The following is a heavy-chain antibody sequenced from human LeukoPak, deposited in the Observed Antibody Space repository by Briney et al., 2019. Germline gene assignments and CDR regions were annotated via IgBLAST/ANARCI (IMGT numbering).Heavy chain of an antibody. CDR1: GFSFSGYT. D-gene: IGHD2-2*01. CDR3: ARGRGCSSMSCYPDF. J-gene: IGHJ4*02. V-gene: IGHV3-21*01. CDR2: ISPSSHYI. Sequence: GGSLRLSCTASGFSFSGYTMNWVRQAPGRGLEWVSSISPSSHYIYYADSVKGRFTISRDNAKNSLYLQMHSLRAEDTAVYYCARGRGCSSMSCYPDFWGQGSLVTVSS.